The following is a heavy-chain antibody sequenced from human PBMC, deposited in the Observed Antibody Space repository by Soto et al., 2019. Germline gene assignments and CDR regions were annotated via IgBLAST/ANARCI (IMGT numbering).Heavy chain of an antibody. CDR1: GFTFSSYW. J-gene: IGHJ4*02. CDR2: INPGGSIT. D-gene: IGHD1-26*01. CDR3: ARDKASGSYAVGD. Sequence: GGSLRLSCAASGFTFSSYWMHWVRQAPGKGLVWVSRINPGGSITAYADSVKGRFTISRDNAKNTLYLQMNSLRAEDTAVYYCARDKASGSYAVGDWGQGTRVTVSS. V-gene: IGHV3-74*01.